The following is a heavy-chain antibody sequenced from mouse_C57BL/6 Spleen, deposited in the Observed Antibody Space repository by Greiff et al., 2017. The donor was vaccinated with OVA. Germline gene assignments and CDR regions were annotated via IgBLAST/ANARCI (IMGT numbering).Heavy chain of an antibody. J-gene: IGHJ1*03. D-gene: IGHD1-1*01. V-gene: IGHV5-16*01. CDR3: ARDGGSSYSWYFDV. CDR2: INYDGSST. CDR1: GFTFSDYY. Sequence: EVQVVESEGGLVQPGSSMKLSCTASGFTFSDYYMAWVRQVPEKGLEWVANINYDGSSTYYLDSLKSRFIISRDNAKNILYLQMSSLKSEDTATYYCARDGGSSYSWYFDVWGTGTTVTVSS.